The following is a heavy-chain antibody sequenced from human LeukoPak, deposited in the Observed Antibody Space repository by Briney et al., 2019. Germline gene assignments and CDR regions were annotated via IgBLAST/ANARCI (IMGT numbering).Heavy chain of an antibody. Sequence: ASVKVSCKARGGTFSSYAISWVRQAPGQGLEWMGRIIPIFGTANYAQKFQGRVTITTDESTSTAYMELSSLRSEDTAVYYCARGPSYCSGGSCFPYYYYYYMDVWGKGTTVTVSS. CDR2: IIPIFGTA. CDR3: ARGPSYCSGGSCFPYYYYYYMDV. J-gene: IGHJ6*03. D-gene: IGHD2-15*01. CDR1: GGTFSSYA. V-gene: IGHV1-69*05.